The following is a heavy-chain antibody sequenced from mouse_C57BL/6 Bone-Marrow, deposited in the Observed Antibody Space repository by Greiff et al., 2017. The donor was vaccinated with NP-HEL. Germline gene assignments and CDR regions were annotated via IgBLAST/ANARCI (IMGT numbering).Heavy chain of an antibody. Sequence: QVQLQQPGAELVKPGASVKLSCKASGYTFTSYWMHWVKQRPGQGLEWIGMIHPNSGSTNYNEKFKSKATLTVYKSSSTAYMQLSSLTSEDSAVYYCARGGGVYYYGSSLYYFDYWGQGTTLTVSS. V-gene: IGHV1-64*01. J-gene: IGHJ2*01. D-gene: IGHD1-1*01. CDR3: ARGGGVYYYGSSLYYFDY. CDR1: GYTFTSYW. CDR2: IHPNSGST.